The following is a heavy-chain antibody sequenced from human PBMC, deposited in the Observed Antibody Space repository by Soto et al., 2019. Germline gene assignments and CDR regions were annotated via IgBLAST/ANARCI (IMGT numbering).Heavy chain of an antibody. D-gene: IGHD3-16*02. CDR1: GFTFSSYG. CDR3: ARALRGELSLYKGAFDI. J-gene: IGHJ3*02. V-gene: IGHV3-33*01. Sequence: GGSLRLSCAASGFTFSSYGMHWVRQAPGKGLEWVAVIWYDGSNKYYADSVKGRFTISRDNSKNTLYLQMNSLRAEDTAVYYCARALRGELSLYKGAFDIWGQGTMVTVSS. CDR2: IWYDGSNK.